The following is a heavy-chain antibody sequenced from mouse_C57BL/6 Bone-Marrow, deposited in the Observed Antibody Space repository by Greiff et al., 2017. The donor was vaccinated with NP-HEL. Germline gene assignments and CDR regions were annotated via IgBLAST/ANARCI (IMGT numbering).Heavy chain of an antibody. CDR1: GFNITDDY. CDR2: IDPENGDT. V-gene: IGHV14-4*01. J-gene: IGHJ1*03. D-gene: IGHD1-1*01. CDR3: TCSSPYWYFDV. Sequence: VQLQQSGAELVRPGASVKLSCTASGFNITDDYMHWVKQRPEQGLEWIGWIDPENGDTEYASKFQGKATITADTSSNTAYLQLSSLTSEDTAVYYCTCSSPYWYFDVWGTGTTVTVSS.